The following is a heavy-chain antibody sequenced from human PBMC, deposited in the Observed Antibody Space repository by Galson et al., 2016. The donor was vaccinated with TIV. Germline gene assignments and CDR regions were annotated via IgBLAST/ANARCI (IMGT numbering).Heavy chain of an antibody. Sequence: SVKVSCKASGDTFNSYGIAWVRQAPGQGLEWMGGIIPMIGTPKYAQKFQGRVTITADKSTSTAYMGLSSLGSEDTARYYCARVVLAYSNYDGYYHGMDVWGQGTTVTVSS. CDR1: GDTFNSYG. J-gene: IGHJ6*02. CDR2: IIPMIGTP. V-gene: IGHV1-69*06. CDR3: ARVVLAYSNYDGYYHGMDV. D-gene: IGHD4-11*01.